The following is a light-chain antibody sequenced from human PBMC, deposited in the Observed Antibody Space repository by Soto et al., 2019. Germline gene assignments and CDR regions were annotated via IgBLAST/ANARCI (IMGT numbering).Light chain of an antibody. J-gene: IGKJ5*01. CDR3: QPNYSYPRT. V-gene: IGKV1-39*01. CDR2: ATP. Sequence: DLQMTQSPSSLSASVGDRVTITCRASQSISNNLIWYQQKPGRAPKFLIYATPILQTWYPPRISGSGSRLDFNINISSLQPEVSATYSCQPNYSYPRTFGQGTRLETK. CDR1: QSISNN.